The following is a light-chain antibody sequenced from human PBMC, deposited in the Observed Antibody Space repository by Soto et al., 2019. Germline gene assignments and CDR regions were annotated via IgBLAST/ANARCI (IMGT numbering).Light chain of an antibody. J-gene: IGLJ3*02. V-gene: IGLV2-11*01. CDR2: DVS. CDR1: SSDVGGYNY. CDR3: CSYAGSYTLWV. Sequence: QSALTQPRSVSGSPGQSVTISCTGTSSDVGGYNYVSWYQQHTGKAPKLMSYDVSKRPSGVPDRFSGSKSGNTASLTISGLQAEDEADYYCCSYAGSYTLWVFGGGTKLTVL.